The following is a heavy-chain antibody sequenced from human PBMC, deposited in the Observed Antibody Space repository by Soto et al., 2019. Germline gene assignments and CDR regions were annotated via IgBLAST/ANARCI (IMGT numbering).Heavy chain of an antibody. CDR2: ISAYNGNT. Sequence: ASVKVSCKASGYTFTTYGINWVRQAPGQGLEWMGWISAYNGNTNYAQKLQGRVTMTTDTSTSTAYMELRSLRSDDTAVYYCAREMCLCVTMVRRTPFDDWGKGTLVPVSS. CDR3: AREMCLCVTMVRRTPFDD. D-gene: IGHD3-10*01. CDR1: GYTFTTYG. J-gene: IGHJ4*02. V-gene: IGHV1-18*01.